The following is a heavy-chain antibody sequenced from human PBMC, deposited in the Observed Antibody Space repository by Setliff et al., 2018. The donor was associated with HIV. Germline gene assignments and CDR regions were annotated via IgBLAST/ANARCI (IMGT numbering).Heavy chain of an antibody. CDR3: ASEDVTMIGGEGFDY. D-gene: IGHD3-22*01. Sequence: PSETLTLTCAVYGGAFSGYYWSWIRQPPGKGLEWIGEINHSGSTNYKPSNKSRVTISVDTSKNQVSLKLSFVTAADTAVYYWASEDVTMIGGEGFDYWGQGTLVTVSS. J-gene: IGHJ4*02. CDR2: INHSGST. V-gene: IGHV4-34*01. CDR1: GGAFSGYY.